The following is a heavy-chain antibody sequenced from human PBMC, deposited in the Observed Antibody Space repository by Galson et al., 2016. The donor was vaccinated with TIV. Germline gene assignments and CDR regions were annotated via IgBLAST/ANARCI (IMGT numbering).Heavy chain of an antibody. J-gene: IGHJ4*02. CDR3: ARDTRSGYSSGWPPFDF. D-gene: IGHD6-25*01. V-gene: IGHV1-46*03. CDR2: ITPGGAGT. CDR1: GYTFTDNY. Sequence: SVKVSCKASGYTFTDNYIHWVRQAPGQGLEWMGVITPGGAGTFYAQKFQGRVTMTADTSTRTVYMEINSLRSEDAAMYFCARDTRSGYSSGWPPFDFWGRGTLVTVSS.